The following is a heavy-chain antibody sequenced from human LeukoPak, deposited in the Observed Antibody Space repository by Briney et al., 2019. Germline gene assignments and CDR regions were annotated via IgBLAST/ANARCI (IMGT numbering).Heavy chain of an antibody. CDR3: ARSTGSTMFIDY. J-gene: IGHJ4*02. CDR2: IYYSGST. V-gene: IGHV4-59*01. D-gene: IGHD3-10*02. CDR1: GGSIRPYY. Sequence: PSETLSLTCTVSGGSIRPYYWSWIRQPPGKGLEWLGYIYYSGSTDYNPSLKSRVAISVDTSKNQFSLKLSSVTAADTAVYYCARSTGSTMFIDYWGQGTLVTVSS.